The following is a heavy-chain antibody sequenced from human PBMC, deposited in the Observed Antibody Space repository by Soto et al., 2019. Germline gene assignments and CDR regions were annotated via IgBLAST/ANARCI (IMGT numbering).Heavy chain of an antibody. CDR3: ARTIRGYGSGSYYSYYYYMDV. V-gene: IGHV4-34*01. Sequence: SETLSLTCAVYGGSFSGYYWSWIRQPPGKGLEWFGEINHSGSTNYNPSLKSRVTISVDTSKNQFSLKLSSVTAADTAVYYCARTIRGYGSGSYYSYYYYMDVWGKGTTVTVSS. J-gene: IGHJ6*03. D-gene: IGHD3-10*01. CDR1: GGSFSGYY. CDR2: INHSGST.